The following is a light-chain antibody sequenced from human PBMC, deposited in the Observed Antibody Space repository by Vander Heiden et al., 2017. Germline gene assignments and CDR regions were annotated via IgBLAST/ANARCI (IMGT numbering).Light chain of an antibody. CDR3: QQRGTWPPLT. V-gene: IGKV3-11*01. CDR1: QSVSTY. Sequence: IVLTQSPATLSLSPGETATLSCRASQSVSTYLAWYQQKPGQAPRLLIYDASNRATGISARFIGSGSGTDFTLTISSLEPEDFAVYYCQQRGTWPPLTFGGGTKVEMK. J-gene: IGKJ4*01. CDR2: DAS.